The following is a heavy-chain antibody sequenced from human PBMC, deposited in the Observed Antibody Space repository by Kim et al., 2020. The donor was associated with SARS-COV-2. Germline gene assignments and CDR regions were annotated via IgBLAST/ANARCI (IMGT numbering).Heavy chain of an antibody. CDR1: GFTFSSYW. D-gene: IGHD6-19*01. Sequence: GGSLRLSCAASGFTFSSYWMHWVRQAPGKGLVWVSRINSDGSSTSYADSVKGRFTISRDNAKNTLYLQMNSLRAEDTAVYYCARDRGPIAVAGTGGYFDLWGRGTLVTVSS. V-gene: IGHV3-74*01. CDR3: ARDRGPIAVAGTGGYFDL. CDR2: INSDGSST. J-gene: IGHJ2*01.